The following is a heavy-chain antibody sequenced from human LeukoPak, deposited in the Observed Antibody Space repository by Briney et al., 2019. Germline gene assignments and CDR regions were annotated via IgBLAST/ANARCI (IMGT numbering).Heavy chain of an antibody. Sequence: GGSLRLSCAASGFTFSSYWMSWVRQAPGKGLEWVANIKQDGNEKYYVDSVKGRFTISRDNAKNSLYLQMNSLRAEDTAVYYCAREYDFWSGLSPPDYWGQGTLVTVSS. D-gene: IGHD3-3*01. J-gene: IGHJ4*02. V-gene: IGHV3-7*01. CDR3: AREYDFWSGLSPPDY. CDR1: GFTFSSYW. CDR2: IKQDGNEK.